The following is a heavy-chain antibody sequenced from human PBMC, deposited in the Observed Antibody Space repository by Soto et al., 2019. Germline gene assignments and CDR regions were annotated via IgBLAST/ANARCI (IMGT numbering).Heavy chain of an antibody. D-gene: IGHD6-13*01. V-gene: IGHV4-39*07. CDR3: ARAAAAGTTLDY. CDR2: IYYSGST. CDR1: GGSIRSSTYY. J-gene: IGHJ4*02. Sequence: SETLSLTCTVSGGSIRSSTYYWGWIRQPPGKGLEWIGSIYYSGSTHYNPSLKSRVTISVDKSKNQFSLKLSSVTAADTAVYYCARAAAAGTTLDYWGQGTLVTVSS.